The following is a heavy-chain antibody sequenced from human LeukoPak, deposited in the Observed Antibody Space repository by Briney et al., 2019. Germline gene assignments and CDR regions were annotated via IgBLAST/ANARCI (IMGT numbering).Heavy chain of an antibody. J-gene: IGHJ4*02. V-gene: IGHV1-2*02. D-gene: IGHD6-13*01. CDR2: INPNSGGT. CDR1: GYTFTGYY. Sequence: ASVKFSCKASGYTFTGYYMHWVRQAPGQGLEWMGWINPNSGGTDDAQKCQGRVTMTRDTSISTAYMELSRLRSDDTAVYYCARDDGSWPNFDYWGQGTLVTVSS. CDR3: ARDDGSWPNFDY.